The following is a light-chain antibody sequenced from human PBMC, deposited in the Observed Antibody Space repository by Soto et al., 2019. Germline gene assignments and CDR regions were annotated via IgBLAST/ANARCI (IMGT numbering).Light chain of an antibody. Sequence: EIVLTQSPGTLSLSPWERATLSCRASQSVSSTYLAWYQQKPGQAPRLLIYGASNRATGIPDRFSGSGSGTDFTLTISRLEPEDFAVYYCQQYGSSPPWTFGQGTKVDIK. CDR1: QSVSSTY. J-gene: IGKJ1*01. V-gene: IGKV3-20*01. CDR3: QQYGSSPPWT. CDR2: GAS.